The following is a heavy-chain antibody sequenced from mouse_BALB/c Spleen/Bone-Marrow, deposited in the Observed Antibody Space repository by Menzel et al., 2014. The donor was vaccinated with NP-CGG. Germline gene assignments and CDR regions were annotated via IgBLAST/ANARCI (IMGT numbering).Heavy chain of an antibody. Sequence: EVKLVESGPGLVKPSQSLSLTCIVTGYSITRDYAWNWIRQFPGNQLEWMGYISYSGSTTYNPSLESRISITRDTSKNQFFLQLNSVTTEDTATYYCARSSSYDYDVGFAYWGQGTLVTVSA. V-gene: IGHV3-2*02. J-gene: IGHJ3*01. D-gene: IGHD2-4*01. CDR2: ISYSGST. CDR3: ARSSSYDYDVGFAY. CDR1: GYSITRDYA.